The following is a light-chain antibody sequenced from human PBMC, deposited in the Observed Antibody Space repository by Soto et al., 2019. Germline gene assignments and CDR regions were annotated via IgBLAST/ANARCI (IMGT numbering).Light chain of an antibody. CDR3: QQYSSVWT. CDR2: GAT. CDR1: QSFSSNY. V-gene: IGKV3-20*01. J-gene: IGKJ1*01. Sequence: EIVLTQSPGTLSLSPGERATLSCRVSQSFSSNYLAWYQQKPGQAPRILIYGATTRATGIPDRFSGSESGTDFTLTISRLEPEDSAVYYCQQYSSVWTFGQGTKV.